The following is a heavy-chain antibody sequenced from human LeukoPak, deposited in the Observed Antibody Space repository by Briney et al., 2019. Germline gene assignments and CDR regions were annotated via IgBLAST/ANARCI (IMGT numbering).Heavy chain of an antibody. CDR1: GFTFNIYT. D-gene: IGHD1-1*01. CDR2: IRHSDGST. J-gene: IGHJ4*02. CDR3: AKGLETESRLDS. V-gene: IGHV3-23*01. Sequence: GGSLRLSCAASGFTFNIYTMYWVRQAPGKGLEWVSGIRHSDGSTYYADAVKGRFTISSDKSKNTLFLQMNSLRAEDTALYYCAKGLETESRLDSWGQGTLVIVSS.